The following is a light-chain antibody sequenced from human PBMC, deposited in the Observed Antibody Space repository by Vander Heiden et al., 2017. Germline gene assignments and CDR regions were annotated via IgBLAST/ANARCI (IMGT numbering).Light chain of an antibody. CDR2: NVS. Sequence: QSALTQPASVSGSPGQSITISCTGASSDVGSYNYVSWYQQHPGKAHKLMIYNVSNRPSGVANRVSGSKSGNTASLTISGLQAEDEADYYCSSYTSSTTYIFGTGTKVTVL. J-gene: IGLJ1*01. CDR3: SSYTSSTTYI. V-gene: IGLV2-14*01. CDR1: SSDVGSYNY.